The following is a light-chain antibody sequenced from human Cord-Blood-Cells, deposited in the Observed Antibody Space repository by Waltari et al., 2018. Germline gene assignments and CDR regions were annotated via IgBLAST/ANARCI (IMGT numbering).Light chain of an antibody. CDR3: CSYAGSSTIVV. V-gene: IGLV2-23*01. J-gene: IGLJ2*01. Sequence: QSALTQPASVSGSPGQPITISCTGTSSDVGGYHLVPWYQQHPGKAPKLMIYEGSKRPSGVSNRFSGSKSGNTASLTISGLQAEDEADYYCCSYAGSSTIVVFGGGTKLTVL. CDR2: EGS. CDR1: SSDVGGYHL.